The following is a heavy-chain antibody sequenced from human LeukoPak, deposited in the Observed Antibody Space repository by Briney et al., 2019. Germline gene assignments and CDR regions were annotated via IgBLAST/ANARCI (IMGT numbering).Heavy chain of an antibody. V-gene: IGHV4-59*01. CDR2: IYYSGST. CDR3: ARTLGYFGTPGY. J-gene: IGHJ4*02. D-gene: IGHD3-9*01. Sequence: SETLSLTCTVSGGSISRYYWSWIRQPPGKGLEWIGYIYYSGSTNYNPSLKSRVTISVDTSKNQFSLKLSSVTAADTAVYYCARTLGYFGTPGYWGQGTLVTVSS. CDR1: GGSISRYY.